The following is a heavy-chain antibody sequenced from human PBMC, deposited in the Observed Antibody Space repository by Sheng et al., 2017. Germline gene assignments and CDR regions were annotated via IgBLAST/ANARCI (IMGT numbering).Heavy chain of an antibody. CDR1: DSFSSSYW. Sequence: EVQLVESGGGLVQPGGSRRDSPVQPLDSFSSSYWIHWVRRAPGEGLVWVSRINPDGSITTYADSVKGRFSVSRDNAKNTLFLQMNSLRADDTAIYYCARAPDCGGGSCYSNHHYYGMDVWDQGP. CDR2: INPDGSIT. J-gene: IGHJ6*02. D-gene: IGHD2-15*01. CDR3: ARAPDCGGGSCYSNHHYYGMDV. V-gene: IGHV3-74*01.